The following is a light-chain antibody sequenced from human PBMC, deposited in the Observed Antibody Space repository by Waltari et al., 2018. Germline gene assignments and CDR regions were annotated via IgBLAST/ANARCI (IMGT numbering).Light chain of an antibody. J-gene: IGLJ1*01. CDR2: NVN. CDR1: SSDVGNYNY. V-gene: IGLV2-8*01. CDR3: SSYAGSSYV. Sequence: QSALTQPPSASGSLGQSVTISCTGTSSDVGNYNYVSWYQQHPRIAPKLIIYNVNRRPPGVPDHFSGSKSGNTASLAVSGLQPEDEADYYCSSYAGSSYVFGPGTTVTVL.